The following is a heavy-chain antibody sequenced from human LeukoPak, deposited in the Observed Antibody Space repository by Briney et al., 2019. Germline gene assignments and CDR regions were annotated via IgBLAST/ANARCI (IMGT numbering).Heavy chain of an antibody. CDR3: AKGGLRTIVVVTAIDY. J-gene: IGHJ4*02. Sequence: GGSLRLSCAASGFTLSSYAMSWVRQAPGKGLEWVSVISGSGGSTYYADSVKGRFTISRDNSKNTLYLQMNSMRAEDTAVYYCAKGGLRTIVVVTAIDYWGQGTLVTVSS. D-gene: IGHD2-21*02. CDR1: GFTLSSYA. V-gene: IGHV3-23*01. CDR2: ISGSGGST.